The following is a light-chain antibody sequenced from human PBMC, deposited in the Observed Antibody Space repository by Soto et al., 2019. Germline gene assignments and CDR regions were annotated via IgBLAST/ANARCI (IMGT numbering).Light chain of an antibody. Sequence: EIELTKSRGTRSLSAGEGATLFHRVSQSVSSSYLAWYQQKPGQAPRLLIYGASSRATGVPDRFSGSGSGTDFTLTICRLRPEDIAVYYFHLHCMRPPALGQGTKVDI. CDR2: GAS. CDR1: QSVSSSY. V-gene: IGKV3-20*01. CDR3: HLHCMRPPA. J-gene: IGKJ1*01.